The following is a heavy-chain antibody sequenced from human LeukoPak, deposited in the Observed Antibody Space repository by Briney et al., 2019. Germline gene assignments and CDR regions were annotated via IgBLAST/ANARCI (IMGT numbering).Heavy chain of an antibody. V-gene: IGHV1-69*04. CDR1: GGTFNNYA. Sequence: SVKGSFKGSGGTFNNYAITRVGPAPGPGLEWMGRIIPIFDIVNYTQKFQGRVTITADTITNTAYMELSSLRSEDTAVYFCARAPAGMDVWGQGTTVIVSS. CDR2: IIPIFDIV. D-gene: IGHD1-14*01. J-gene: IGHJ6*02. CDR3: ARAPAGMDV.